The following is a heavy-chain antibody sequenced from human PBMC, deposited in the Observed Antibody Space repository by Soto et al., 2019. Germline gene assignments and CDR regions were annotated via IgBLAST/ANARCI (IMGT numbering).Heavy chain of an antibody. D-gene: IGHD3-22*01. CDR1: GYSFTTYY. V-gene: IGHV5-51*01. Sequence: PGESLKISCMCSGYSFTTYYIAWVRQMPGKGLEWMGIIYPGDSDTRYSPSFQGQVTLSADTSISTAYLQWSSLKASDTAMYYCARHQDYYDSSGRRDFDYWGQGTLVTVSS. CDR3: ARHQDYYDSSGRRDFDY. CDR2: IYPGDSDT. J-gene: IGHJ4*02.